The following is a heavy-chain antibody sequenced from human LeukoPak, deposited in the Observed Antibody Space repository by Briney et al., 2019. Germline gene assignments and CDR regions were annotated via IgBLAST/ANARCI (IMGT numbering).Heavy chain of an antibody. D-gene: IGHD2-8*02. CDR3: ARDHGTGGPDGMDV. J-gene: IGHJ6*02. CDR2: ISSSSGYR. V-gene: IGHV3-21*01. CDR1: GFTFSSYG. Sequence: GGSLRLSCAASGFTFSSYGMNWVRQAPGKGLEWVSSISSSSGYRYYADSVKGRFTISRDNAGNSLYLQMNSLRGEDTAVYYCARDHGTGGPDGMDVWGQGTTVTVSS.